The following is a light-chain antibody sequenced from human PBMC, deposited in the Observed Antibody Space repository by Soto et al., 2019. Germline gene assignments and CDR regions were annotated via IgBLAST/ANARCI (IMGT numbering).Light chain of an antibody. CDR3: CSYALSSSYV. CDR2: DVS. CDR1: SSDVGGYNY. Sequence: QSVLTQPASVSGSPGQSITISCTGTSSDVGGYNYVSWYQQHPGKAPKLMIYDVSNRPSGVSNRFSASRSDKTASLTISGLQAEDEAAYYCCSYALSSSYVFGTGTKVTVL. V-gene: IGLV2-14*01. J-gene: IGLJ1*01.